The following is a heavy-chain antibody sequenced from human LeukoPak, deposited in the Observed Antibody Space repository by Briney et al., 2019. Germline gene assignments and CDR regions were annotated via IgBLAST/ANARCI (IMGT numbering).Heavy chain of an antibody. CDR1: GGSFSGYY. D-gene: IGHD5-18*01. J-gene: IGHJ6*03. V-gene: IGHV4-34*01. CDR3: ARLPGYSYGWYYMDV. CDR2: INHSGST. Sequence: PSETLSPTCAVYGGSFSGYYWSWIRQPPGKGLEWIGEINHSGSTNYNPSLKSRVTISVDTSKNQFSLKLSSVTAADTAVYYCARLPGYSYGWYYMDVWGKGTTVTVSS.